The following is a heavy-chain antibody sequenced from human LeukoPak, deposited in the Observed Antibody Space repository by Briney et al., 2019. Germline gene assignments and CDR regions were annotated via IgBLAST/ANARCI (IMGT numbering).Heavy chain of an antibody. D-gene: IGHD3-10*01. CDR3: ARLDGSPDDY. Sequence: GASVKVSCKASGYTFTSYAMNWVRQAPGQGLEWMGWISAYNGNTNYAQKLQGRVTMTTDTSTSTAYMELRSLRSDDTAVYYCARLDGSPDDYWGQGTLATVSS. CDR2: ISAYNGNT. V-gene: IGHV1-18*01. J-gene: IGHJ4*02. CDR1: GYTFTSYA.